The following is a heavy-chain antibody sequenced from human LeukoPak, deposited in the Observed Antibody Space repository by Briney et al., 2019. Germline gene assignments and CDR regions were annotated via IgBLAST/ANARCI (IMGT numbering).Heavy chain of an antibody. CDR1: GFTSSNAW. CDR2: IKSKTDGGTR. D-gene: IGHD4/OR15-4a*01. Sequence: PGGSLRLSCAVPGFTSSNAWMSWVRQAPGKGLEWVGRIKSKTDGGTRDYAAPVKGRFPISRDDSKNTLYLQMNSLKTEDTAVYYCTTFDYAAFLIWGQGTMVTVSS. CDR3: TTFDYAAFLI. J-gene: IGHJ3*02. V-gene: IGHV3-15*01.